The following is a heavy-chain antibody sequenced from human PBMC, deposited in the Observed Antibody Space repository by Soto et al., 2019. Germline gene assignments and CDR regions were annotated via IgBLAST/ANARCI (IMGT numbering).Heavy chain of an antibody. J-gene: IGHJ4*02. CDR2: IYHSGST. CDR1: GGSISSGGYS. V-gene: IGHV4-30-2*01. D-gene: IGHD6-19*01. Sequence: QLQLQESGSGLVKPSQTLSLTCAVSGGSISSGGYSWSWIRQQPGKGLEWIGYIYHSGSTYYNPSLKSRVTMSVDRSKNQFSLKLSSVTAADTAVYYCARVIRSGWPHLDYWGQGTLVTVSS. CDR3: ARVIRSGWPHLDY.